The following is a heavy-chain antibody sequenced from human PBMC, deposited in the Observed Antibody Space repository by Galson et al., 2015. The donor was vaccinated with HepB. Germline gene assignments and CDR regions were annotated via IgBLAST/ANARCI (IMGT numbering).Heavy chain of an antibody. D-gene: IGHD6-13*01. V-gene: IGHV4-34*01. J-gene: IGHJ4*02. Sequence: ETLSLTCAVYGGSFSGYYWSWIRQPPGKGLEWIGEINHSGSTNYNPSLKSRVTISVDTSKNQFSLKLSSVTAADTAVYYCARVSRSSSWYSYWGQGTLVTVSS. CDR1: GGSFSGYY. CDR3: ARVSRSSSWYSY. CDR2: INHSGST.